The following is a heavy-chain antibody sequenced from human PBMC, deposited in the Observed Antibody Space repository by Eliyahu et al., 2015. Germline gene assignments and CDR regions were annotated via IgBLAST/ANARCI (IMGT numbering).Heavy chain of an antibody. CDR3: ARLREGTSSPPGD. D-gene: IGHD6-6*01. CDR2: ISYSGVST. CDR1: GFTFSNYA. Sequence: EVQLLESGGGLVQPGGSLRLSCAASGFTFSNYAMSWVRQVPGKGLEWVSDISYSGVSTYYADSVKGRFTISRDNSRNTLYLQMNSLRAEDTAVYYCARLREGTSSPPGDWGQGTLVTVSS. J-gene: IGHJ4*02. V-gene: IGHV3-23*01.